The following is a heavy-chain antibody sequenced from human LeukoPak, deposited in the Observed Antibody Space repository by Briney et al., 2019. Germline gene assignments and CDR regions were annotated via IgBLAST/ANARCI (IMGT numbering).Heavy chain of an antibody. J-gene: IGHJ3*02. D-gene: IGHD1-26*01. CDR3: ARDPVGARNRDPFDI. CDR2: ISYDGSNK. CDR1: GFTFSSYA. V-gene: IGHV3-30-3*01. Sequence: GRSLRLSCAASGFTFSSYAMHWVRQAPGKGLEWVAVISYDGSNKYYADSVKGRFTISRDNSKNTLYLQMNSLRAEDTAVYYCARDPVGARNRDPFDIWGQGTMVTVSS.